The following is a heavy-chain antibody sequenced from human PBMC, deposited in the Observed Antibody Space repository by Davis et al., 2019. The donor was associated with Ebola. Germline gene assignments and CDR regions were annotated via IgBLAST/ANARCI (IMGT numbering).Heavy chain of an antibody. J-gene: IGHJ4*02. Sequence: GESLKISCKDSGNSFTSHWIVWVRQMPGKGLEWMGIIYPGDSDTRYSPSFLGQVIFSADKSISTAYLQWSSLKASDTATYYCARAPYYYDVSGFYVDYWGRGTLVTVSS. V-gene: IGHV5-51*01. CDR2: IYPGDSDT. CDR3: ARAPYYYDVSGFYVDY. D-gene: IGHD3-22*01. CDR1: GNSFTSHW.